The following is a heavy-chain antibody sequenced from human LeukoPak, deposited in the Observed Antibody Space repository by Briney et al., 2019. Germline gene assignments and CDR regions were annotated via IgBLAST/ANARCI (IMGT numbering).Heavy chain of an antibody. CDR3: AASRDGYNSDY. J-gene: IGHJ4*02. CDR2: ISSSGSTI. V-gene: IGHV3-48*04. D-gene: IGHD5-24*01. Sequence: GGSLRLSCAASGFTFSSYGMHWVRQAPGKGLEWVSYISSSGSTIYYADSVKGRFTISRDNAKNSLYLQMNSLRAEDTAVYYCAASRDGYNSDYWGQGTLVTVSS. CDR1: GFTFSSYG.